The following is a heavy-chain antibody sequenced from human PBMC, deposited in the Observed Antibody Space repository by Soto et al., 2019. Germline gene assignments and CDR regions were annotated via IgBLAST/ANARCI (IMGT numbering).Heavy chain of an antibody. Sequence: SETLSLTCAVSGAPITSRTYSGAWIRQPPGKTLEWIGTIYYHGNTYSNPSLKSRVTISVDTSNNQLSLKLRSVTAADTAVYYCARHDGFSSGWIFDYWGHGTLVTVSS. CDR2: IYYHGNT. CDR1: GAPITSRTYS. J-gene: IGHJ4*01. CDR3: ARHDGFSSGWIFDY. D-gene: IGHD6-19*01. V-gene: IGHV4-39*01.